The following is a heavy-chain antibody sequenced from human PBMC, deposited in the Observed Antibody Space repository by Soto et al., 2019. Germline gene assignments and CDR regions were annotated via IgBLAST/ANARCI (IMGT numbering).Heavy chain of an antibody. CDR1: GGTFSSYT. CDR3: AHSVAVTDFDY. V-gene: IGHV1-69*02. CDR2: IIPILGIA. J-gene: IGHJ4*02. D-gene: IGHD4-17*01. Sequence: SVKVSCKASGGTFSSYTISWVRQAPGQGLEWMGRIIPILGIANYAQKFQGRVTITADKSTSTAYMELSSLRSEDTAVYYCAHSVAVTDFDYWGQGTLVTVSS.